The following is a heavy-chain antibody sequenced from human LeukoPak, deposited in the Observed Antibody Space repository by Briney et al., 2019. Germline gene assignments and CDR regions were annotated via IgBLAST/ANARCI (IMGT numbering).Heavy chain of an antibody. Sequence: PGGSLRLSCAASGFTFSSYSMNWVRQAPGKGLEWVSYISSSSSTIYYADFVKGRFTISRDNAKNSLYLQMNSLRAEDTAVYYCARLGDGYNFWGQGTLVTVSS. D-gene: IGHD5-24*01. CDR2: ISSSSSTI. V-gene: IGHV3-48*01. CDR3: ARLGDGYNF. CDR1: GFTFSSYS. J-gene: IGHJ4*02.